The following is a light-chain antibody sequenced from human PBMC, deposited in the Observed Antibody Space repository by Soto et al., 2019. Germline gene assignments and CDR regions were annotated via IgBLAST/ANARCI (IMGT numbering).Light chain of an antibody. CDR2: GAS. J-gene: IGKJ4*01. CDR1: QSISTY. V-gene: IGKV1-39*01. CDR3: QLSFITPPLT. Sequence: DIQMTQSPSSLSASIGDIITITCRASQSISTYLNWYQQKPGKAPKLLIYGASTLQKGVPSRFSGSGSATDYTLTISGLQPEDIATYYCQLSFITPPLTFGGGTKVEMK.